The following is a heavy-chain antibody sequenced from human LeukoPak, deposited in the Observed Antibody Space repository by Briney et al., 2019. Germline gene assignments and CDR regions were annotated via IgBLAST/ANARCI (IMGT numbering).Heavy chain of an antibody. Sequence: PSETLSLTCTVSGGSISSYYWSWIRQPPGKGLEWLGYIYYSGSTNYNPSLKSRVTISVDTSKNQFSLKLSSVTAADTAVYYCARARGLYDSSGYPLDAFDIWGQGTMVTVSS. CDR2: IYYSGST. V-gene: IGHV4-59*01. CDR1: GGSISSYY. CDR3: ARARGLYDSSGYPLDAFDI. D-gene: IGHD3-22*01. J-gene: IGHJ3*02.